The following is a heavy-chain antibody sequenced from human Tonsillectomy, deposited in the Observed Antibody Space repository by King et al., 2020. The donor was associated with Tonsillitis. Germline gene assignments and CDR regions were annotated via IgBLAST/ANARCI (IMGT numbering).Heavy chain of an antibody. V-gene: IGHV3-30*04. Sequence: VQLVESGGGVVQPGRSLRLSCAASGFTFTTYAMHWVLQASGKGLEWVGFILYDGSNKCYKEYVKGRENISRENSKNTLYLQMKSLSAEDTAVYYCARAGFCDSTSCYRYYYYMDVWGKGTTVTVSS. CDR2: ILYDGSNK. CDR3: ARAGFCDSTSCYRYYYYMDV. D-gene: IGHD2-2*01. CDR1: GFTFTTYA. J-gene: IGHJ6*03.